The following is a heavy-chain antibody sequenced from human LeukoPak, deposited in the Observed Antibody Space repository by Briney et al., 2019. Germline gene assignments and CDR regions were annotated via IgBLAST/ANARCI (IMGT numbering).Heavy chain of an antibody. CDR2: IIPIFGTA. V-gene: IGHV1-69*06. J-gene: IGHJ3*02. Sequence: SVKVSCKASGGTFSSYAISWVRQAPGQGLEWMGGIIPIFGTANYAQKFQGRVTITADKSTSTAYMELSSLRSEDTAVYYCARDRYYYGSGSFNSAGAFDIWGQGTMVTVSS. D-gene: IGHD3-10*01. CDR1: GGTFSSYA. CDR3: ARDRYYYGSGSFNSAGAFDI.